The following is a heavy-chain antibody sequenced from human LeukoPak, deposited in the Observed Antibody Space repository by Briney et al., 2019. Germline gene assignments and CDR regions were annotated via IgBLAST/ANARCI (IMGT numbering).Heavy chain of an antibody. Sequence: SETLSLTCAVYGGSFSGYYWSWIRQPPGKGLEWIGSIYYSGSTYYNPSLKSRVTISVDTSKNQFSLKLSSVTAADTAVYYCASSYYYDSSGYFYYFDYWGQGTLVTVSS. CDR1: GGSFSGYY. CDR2: IYYSGST. J-gene: IGHJ4*02. CDR3: ASSYYYDSSGYFYYFDY. D-gene: IGHD3-22*01. V-gene: IGHV4-34*01.